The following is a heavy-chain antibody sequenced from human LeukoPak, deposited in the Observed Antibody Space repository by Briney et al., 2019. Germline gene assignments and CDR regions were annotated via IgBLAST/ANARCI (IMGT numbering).Heavy chain of an antibody. D-gene: IGHD3-10*01. CDR1: GYTFTSYD. CDR2: INAGNGNT. V-gene: IGHV1-3*01. J-gene: IGHJ5*02. Sequence: ASVKVFCKASGYTFTSYDMHWVRQAPGQRFEWMGWINAGNGNTKYSQKFQGRVTITRDTSASTAYMELSSLRSEDTAVYYCARDYWSMVRGVSGWFDPWGQGTLVTVAS. CDR3: ARDYWSMVRGVSGWFDP.